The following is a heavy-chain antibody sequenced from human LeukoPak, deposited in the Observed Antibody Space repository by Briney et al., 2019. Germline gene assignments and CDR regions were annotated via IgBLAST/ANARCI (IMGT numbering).Heavy chain of an antibody. J-gene: IGHJ4*02. CDR1: GGSISSGGYY. CDR3: ARGDFWSGYYWDY. V-gene: IGHV4-31*03. Sequence: PSETLSLTCTVSGGSISSGGYYWSWIRQHPGKGLEWIGYIYYSGSTYYNPSLKSRVTISVDTSKNQFSLKLSSVTAADTAVYYCARGDFWSGYYWDYWDQGTLVTVSS. D-gene: IGHD3-3*01. CDR2: IYYSGST.